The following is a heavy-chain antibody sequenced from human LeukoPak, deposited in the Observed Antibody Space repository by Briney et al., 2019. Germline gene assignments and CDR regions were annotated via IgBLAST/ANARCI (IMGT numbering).Heavy chain of an antibody. CDR2: ISSSSSYI. D-gene: IGHD2-8*01. CDR1: GFTFSSYS. J-gene: IGHJ4*02. CDR3: ARGPEYCTNGVCYSVY. Sequence: GGTLRLSCAASGFTFSSYSMNWVRQAPGKVLEWVSSISSSSSYIYYADSVKGRFTISRDNAKNSLYLQMNSLRAEDTAVYYCARGPEYCTNGVCYSVYWGQGTLVTVSS. V-gene: IGHV3-21*01.